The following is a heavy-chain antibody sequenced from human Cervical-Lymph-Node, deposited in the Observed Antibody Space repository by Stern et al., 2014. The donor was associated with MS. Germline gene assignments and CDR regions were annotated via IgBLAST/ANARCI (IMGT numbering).Heavy chain of an antibody. J-gene: IGHJ6*02. Sequence: QVQLVQSGAEVKKPGASVKVSCTASGYTFSHYGISWMRQAPGQGLEWLGWISGYDGDTNYLQKLQGRVTMAIDTSTSTAYMELRSLRGDDTAVYFCARDEIALAGVDYYTMDVWGQGTTVTVSS. V-gene: IGHV1-18*01. CDR3: ARDEIALAGVDYYTMDV. CDR1: GYTFSHYG. CDR2: ISGYDGDT. D-gene: IGHD6-19*01.